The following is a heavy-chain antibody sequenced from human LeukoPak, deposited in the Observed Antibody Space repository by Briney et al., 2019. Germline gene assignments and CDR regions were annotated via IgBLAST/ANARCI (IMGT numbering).Heavy chain of an antibody. Sequence: GASVKVSCKASGYTFTGYYMHWVRQAPGQGLEWMGWINPNSGGTNYVQKFQGRVTMTRDTSISTAYMELSRLRSDDTAVYYCARDTVTIRPGGDYWGQGTLATVSS. J-gene: IGHJ4*02. V-gene: IGHV1-2*02. CDR2: INPNSGGT. CDR1: GYTFTGYY. D-gene: IGHD4-11*01. CDR3: ARDTVTIRPGGDY.